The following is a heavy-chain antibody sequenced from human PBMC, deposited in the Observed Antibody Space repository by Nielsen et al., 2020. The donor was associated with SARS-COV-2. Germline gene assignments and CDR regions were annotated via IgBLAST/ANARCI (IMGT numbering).Heavy chain of an antibody. Sequence: GGSLRLSCAASGSTFSSSAMSWLRQAPGKGLEWVAVISGSGTSTYYADSVKGRFTVSRDYSKNTLYLQMDSLRAEDTAVYYCAKDLDDRGLVYYGMDVWGQGTTVTVSS. D-gene: IGHD5-18*01. J-gene: IGHJ6*02. CDR2: ISGSGTST. CDR1: GSTFSSSA. V-gene: IGHV3-23*01. CDR3: AKDLDDRGLVYYGMDV.